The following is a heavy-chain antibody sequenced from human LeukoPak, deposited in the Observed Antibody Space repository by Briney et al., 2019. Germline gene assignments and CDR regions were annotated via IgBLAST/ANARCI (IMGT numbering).Heavy chain of an antibody. J-gene: IGHJ4*02. CDR1: GSIFTSYT. CDR3: AREGRYGDYGEY. CDR2: INAGNGDT. D-gene: IGHD4-17*01. Sequence: ASVKVSCKASGSIFTSYTIHWVRQAPGQRLEWMGWINAGNGDTKYSQKFQGRVAITRDTSATTAYMELSSLRSEDTAVYYCAREGRYGDYGEYWGQGTLVTVSS. V-gene: IGHV1-3*01.